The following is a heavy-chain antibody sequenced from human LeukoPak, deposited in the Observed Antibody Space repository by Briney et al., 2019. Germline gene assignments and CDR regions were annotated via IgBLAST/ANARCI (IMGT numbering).Heavy chain of an antibody. D-gene: IGHD5-12*01. CDR3: VRPPYS. CDR1: GFNVTTTQ. Sequence: GGSLRLSCAVSGFNVTTTQMSWVRQAPGKGLEWVSFIYSGGGTKYAESVKGRFTISRDRSKNALYLQMNSLRVEDTAMFYCVRPPYSWGQGTLVTVSS. V-gene: IGHV3-53*01. CDR2: IYSGGGT. J-gene: IGHJ4*02.